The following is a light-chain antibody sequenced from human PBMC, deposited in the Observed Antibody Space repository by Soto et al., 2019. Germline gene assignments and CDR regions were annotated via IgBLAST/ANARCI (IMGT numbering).Light chain of an antibody. CDR3: CSYAGSSTWV. CDR1: SSDVGSYNL. CDR2: EGS. Sequence: QSVLTQPASVSGSPGQSITISCTGTSSDVGSYNLVSWYQQHPGKAPKLMIYEGSKRPSGVSNRFSGSNSCNTASLTISGLQAEDEADYYCCSYAGSSTWVFGGGTKLTVL. J-gene: IGLJ3*02. V-gene: IGLV2-23*01.